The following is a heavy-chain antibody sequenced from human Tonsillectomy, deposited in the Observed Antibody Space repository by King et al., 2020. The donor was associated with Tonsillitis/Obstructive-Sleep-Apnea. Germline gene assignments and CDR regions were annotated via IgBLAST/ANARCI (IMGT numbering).Heavy chain of an antibody. D-gene: IGHD2-2*01. CDR3: ARGGNIVVVSAARYYYYYGMDV. CDR1: GGSISSYY. Sequence: VQLQESGPGLVKHSETLSLTCTVSGGSISSYYWSWIRQPPGKGLEWIGYIYYSGSTNYNHSLKSRVTISVDTSKNQFSLKLSSVTAADTAVYYCARGGNIVVVSAARYYYYYGMDVWGQGTTVTVSS. J-gene: IGHJ6*02. V-gene: IGHV4-59*01. CDR2: IYYSGST.